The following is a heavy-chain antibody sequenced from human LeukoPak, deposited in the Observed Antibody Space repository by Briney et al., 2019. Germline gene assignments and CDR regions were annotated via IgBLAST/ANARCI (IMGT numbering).Heavy chain of an antibody. CDR1: GFTFSSYS. Sequence: GGSLRLSCAASGFTFSSYSMNWVRQAPGKGLKWVSFIYTTGGTHNSDSVKGRFTISRDSSKNTLYLQMNSLRAEDTAVYYCARRAGDYSHPYDYWGQGTLVTVSS. CDR3: ARRAGDYSHPYDY. CDR2: IYTTGGT. D-gene: IGHD3-22*01. V-gene: IGHV3-53*01. J-gene: IGHJ4*02.